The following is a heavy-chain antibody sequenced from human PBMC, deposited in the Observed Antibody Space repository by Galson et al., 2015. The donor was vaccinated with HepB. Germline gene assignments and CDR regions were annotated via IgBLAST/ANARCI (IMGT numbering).Heavy chain of an antibody. J-gene: IGHJ4*02. CDR2: ISYDGTNE. D-gene: IGHD4-11*01. Sequence: SLRLSCAASGFTFSSYAMHWVRQAPGKGLEWVAVISYDGTNEYYADSVKGRFTISRDNSKNTLYLEMNSLRAEDTAVYYCAKDLKGGTVTIDYWGQGTLVTVSS. V-gene: IGHV3-30*04. CDR3: AKDLKGGTVTIDY. CDR1: GFTFSSYA.